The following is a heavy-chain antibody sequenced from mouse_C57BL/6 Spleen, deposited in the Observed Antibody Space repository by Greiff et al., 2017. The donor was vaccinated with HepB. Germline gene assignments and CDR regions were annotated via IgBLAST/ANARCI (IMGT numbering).Heavy chain of an antibody. D-gene: IGHD2-3*01. CDR2: ISGGGGNT. J-gene: IGHJ2*01. CDR1: GFTFSSYT. Sequence: EVHLVESGGGLVKPGGSLKLSCAASGFTFSSYTMSWVRQTPEKRLEWVATISGGGGNTYYPDSVKGRFTISRDNAKNTLYLQMSSLRFEDTALYYCARDGYYPYYFDYWGQGTTLTVSS. CDR3: ARDGYYPYYFDY. V-gene: IGHV5-9*01.